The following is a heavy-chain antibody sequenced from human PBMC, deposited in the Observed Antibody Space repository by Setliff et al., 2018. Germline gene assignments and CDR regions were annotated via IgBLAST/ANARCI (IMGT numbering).Heavy chain of an antibody. J-gene: IGHJ6*02. V-gene: IGHV4-61*02. CDR3: AKEHVVISYVSNTHQHYGMDV. CDR1: GASLRSGGYY. Sequence: SETLSLTCTVSGASLRSGGYYWSWIRQPAGKGLEWIGRIYTSGATTYSPSLKSRVSISAGTSKNLLSLTLKSVTAADTAVYYCAKEHVVISYVSNTHQHYGMDVWGQGTTVTVSS. CDR2: IYTSGAT. D-gene: IGHD2-21*01.